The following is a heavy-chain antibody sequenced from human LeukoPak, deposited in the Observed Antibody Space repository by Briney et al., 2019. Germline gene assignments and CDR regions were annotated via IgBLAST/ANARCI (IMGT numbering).Heavy chain of an antibody. Sequence: SQTLSLTCTVSGGSISTGNYYWSWIRQPAGKGLEWIGRMHTSGSTNYNPSLNSRVTISVATSKHQFSLKLNSVTAADTAVYYCTRDDPGMTSTDTWGQGTLVTVSS. CDR1: GGSISTGNYY. CDR3: TRDDPGMTSTDT. CDR2: MHTSGST. J-gene: IGHJ4*02. D-gene: IGHD1-1*01. V-gene: IGHV4-61*02.